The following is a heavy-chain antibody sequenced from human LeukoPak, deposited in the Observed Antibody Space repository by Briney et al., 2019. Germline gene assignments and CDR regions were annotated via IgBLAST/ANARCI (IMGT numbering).Heavy chain of an antibody. V-gene: IGHV3-74*01. CDR2: INSDGSST. J-gene: IGHJ3*02. D-gene: IGHD1-14*01. CDR1: GFTFSSYW. Sequence: GGPLRLSCAASGFTFSSYWMHWVRQAPGKGLVWVSRINSDGSSTSYADFVKGRFTISRDNAKNTLYLQMNSLRAEDTAVYYCARHEWGITNAFDIWGQGTMVTVSS. CDR3: ARHEWGITNAFDI.